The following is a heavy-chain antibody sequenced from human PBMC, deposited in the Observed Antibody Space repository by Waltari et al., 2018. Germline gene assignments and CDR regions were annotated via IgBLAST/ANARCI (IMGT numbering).Heavy chain of an antibody. CDR2: IYFAGRN. CDR1: GDSIGSGYYY. CDR3: AREVGGSSWSTTPRGDAFDI. Sequence: QLQLRESGPGLLKPSETLSLTCSVSGDSIGSGYYYWGWIRQAPGKGLGWIWSIYFAGRNNYNPSLKSRLTIAVDTSKSQFALRLSSVTAADTAVYYCAREVGGSSWSTTPRGDAFDIWGQGTMVTVSS. J-gene: IGHJ3*02. V-gene: IGHV4-39*07. D-gene: IGHD6-13*01.